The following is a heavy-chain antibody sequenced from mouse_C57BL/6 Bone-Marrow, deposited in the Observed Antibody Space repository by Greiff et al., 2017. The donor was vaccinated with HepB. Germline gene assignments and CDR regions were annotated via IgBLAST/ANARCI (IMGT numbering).Heavy chain of an antibody. CDR1: GYTFTSYW. Sequence: VQLQQPGAELVKPGASVKMSCKASGYTFTSYWITWVKQRPGQGLEWIGDIYPGSGSTNYNEKFKSKATLTVDTSSSTAYMQLSSLTSEDSAVYYCARRFYYYGSSLDYWGQGTTLTVSS. CDR3: ARRFYYYGSSLDY. D-gene: IGHD1-1*01. CDR2: IYPGSGST. J-gene: IGHJ2*01. V-gene: IGHV1-55*01.